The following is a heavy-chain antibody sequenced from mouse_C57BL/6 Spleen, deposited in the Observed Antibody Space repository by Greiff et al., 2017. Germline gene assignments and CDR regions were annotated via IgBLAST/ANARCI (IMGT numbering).Heavy chain of an antibody. D-gene: IGHD1-3*01. CDR3: ARGGNNYPYYAIDY. J-gene: IGHJ4*01. Sequence: QVQLQQSGAELARPGASVKLSCKASGYTFTSYGISWVKQRTGQGLEWIGEIYPRSGNTYYNEKFKGKATLTADKSSSTAYMELRSLTSEDSAVYFGARGGNNYPYYAIDYWGQGTLVTVSS. CDR2: IYPRSGNT. CDR1: GYTFTSYG. V-gene: IGHV1-81*01.